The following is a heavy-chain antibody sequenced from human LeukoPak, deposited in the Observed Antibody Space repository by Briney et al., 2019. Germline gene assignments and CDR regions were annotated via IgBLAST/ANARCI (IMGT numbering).Heavy chain of an antibody. CDR1: GFTFSSYA. J-gene: IGHJ4*02. Sequence: SGGSLRLSCAASGFTFSSYAMSWVRQAPGKGLEWVSAISDSGGYTHYADSVKGRFTISRDNAKNTVYLQMNSLRAEDTAVYYCAKSSGSYPYYFDYWGQGTLVTVSS. CDR2: ISDSGGYT. CDR3: AKSSGSYPYYFDY. V-gene: IGHV3-23*01. D-gene: IGHD3-10*01.